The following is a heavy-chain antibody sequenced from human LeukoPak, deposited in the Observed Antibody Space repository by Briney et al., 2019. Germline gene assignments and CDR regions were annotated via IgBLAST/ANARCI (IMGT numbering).Heavy chain of an antibody. CDR3: ARDPLRRSYYASGSFVDY. D-gene: IGHD3-10*01. CDR1: GYSFTGYY. Sequence: ASVKVSCKASGYSFTGYYMHWVRQAPGQGLEWMGWIDPNSGGTNYAQKFQGRVTMTRDTSISTAYMDVHRLRSDDTAVYYCARDPLRRSYYASGSFVDYWGQGTLVTVSS. V-gene: IGHV1-2*02. J-gene: IGHJ4*02. CDR2: IDPNSGGT.